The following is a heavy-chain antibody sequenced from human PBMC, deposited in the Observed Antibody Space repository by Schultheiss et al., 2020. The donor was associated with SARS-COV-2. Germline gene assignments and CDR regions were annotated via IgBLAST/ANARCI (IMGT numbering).Heavy chain of an antibody. CDR1: GGSISSNSYY. V-gene: IGHV4-39*07. CDR3: ARKRGSGYEDY. CDR2: INRTGST. D-gene: IGHD5-12*01. Sequence: SETLSLTCTVSGGSISSNSYYWGWIRQSPGEGLECIGEINRTGSTNYNPSLKSRVTISVDTSKNQFSLKLSSVTAADTAVYFCARKRGSGYEDYWGQGTLVTVAS. J-gene: IGHJ4*02.